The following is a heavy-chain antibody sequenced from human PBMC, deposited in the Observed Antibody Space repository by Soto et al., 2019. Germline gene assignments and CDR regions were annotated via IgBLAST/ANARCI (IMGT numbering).Heavy chain of an antibody. D-gene: IGHD2-8*01. CDR3: ARGPVRGMGVDS. V-gene: IGHV1-69*02. CDR2: INSILRIS. J-gene: IGHJ5*01. Sequence: QVQLVQSGAEVKQPGSSVKVSCKASGGTFNSDTINWVRQAPGQGLEWMGRINSILRISNYAQKFQGRIAITADKSTNSGYMELSSLRSEDTAVYYCARGPVRGMGVDSWGQGTLVTVYS. CDR1: GGTFNSDT.